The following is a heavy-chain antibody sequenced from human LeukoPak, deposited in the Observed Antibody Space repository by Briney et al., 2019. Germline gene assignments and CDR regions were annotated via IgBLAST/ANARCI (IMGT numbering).Heavy chain of an antibody. CDR3: ASTTYYYDSSGYSTLIDDY. D-gene: IGHD3-22*01. J-gene: IGHJ4*02. CDR1: GGPISSYY. V-gene: IGHV4-59*08. CDR2: IYYSGST. Sequence: PSETLSLTCTVSGGPISSYYWSWIRQPPGKGLEWIGCIYYSGSTNYNPSLKSRVTISVDTSKNQFSLKLSSVTAADTAVYYCASTTYYYDSSGYSTLIDDYWGQGTLVTVSS.